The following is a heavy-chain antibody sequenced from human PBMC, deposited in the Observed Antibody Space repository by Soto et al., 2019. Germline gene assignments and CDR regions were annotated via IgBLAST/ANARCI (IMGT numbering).Heavy chain of an antibody. CDR1: GGTFSSYA. D-gene: IGHD1-26*01. Sequence: QVQLVQSGAEVKKPGSSVKVSCKASGGTFSSYAISWVRQAPGQGLEWMGGIIPIIGTANYAQKFQGRVTITADKSTSTAYIELSSLRSEDTGVYYWARGHLEVVGTIYGRYWFESWGQGNLVTVSS. CDR2: IIPIIGTA. CDR3: ARGHLEVVGTIYGRYWFES. V-gene: IGHV1-69*06. J-gene: IGHJ5*01.